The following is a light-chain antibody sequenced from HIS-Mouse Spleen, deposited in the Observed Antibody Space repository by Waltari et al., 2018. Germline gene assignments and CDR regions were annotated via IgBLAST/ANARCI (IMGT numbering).Light chain of an antibody. CDR2: SNN. CDR3: AAWDDSLSGWV. CDR1: SSNIGSNY. Sequence: QSVLTQPPSASGTPGQRVTISCSGSSSNIGSNYVYWYQQLPGTAPKLLIYSNNPPPSGVPDRFSGSKSGTSASLAISGLRSEDEADYYCAAWDDSLSGWVFGGGTKLTVL. J-gene: IGLJ3*02. V-gene: IGLV1-47*01.